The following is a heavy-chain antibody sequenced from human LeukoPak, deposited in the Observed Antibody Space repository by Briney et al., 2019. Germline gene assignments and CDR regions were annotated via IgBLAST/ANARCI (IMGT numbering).Heavy chain of an antibody. D-gene: IGHD3-22*01. Sequence: ASVKVSRKASGGTFSSYAISWVRQAPGQGLEWMGGIIPIFGTANYAQKFQGRVTITTDESTSTAYMELSSLRSEDTAVYYCARGTPFSSGYYGAFDIWGQGTMVTVSS. J-gene: IGHJ3*02. CDR2: IIPIFGTA. CDR1: GGTFSSYA. CDR3: ARGTPFSSGYYGAFDI. V-gene: IGHV1-69*05.